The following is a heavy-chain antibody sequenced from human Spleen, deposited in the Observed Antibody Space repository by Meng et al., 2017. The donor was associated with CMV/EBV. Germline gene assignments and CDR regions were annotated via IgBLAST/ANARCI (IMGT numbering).Heavy chain of an antibody. Sequence: GGSLRLSCTVSGGSISSSSYYWGWIRQPPGKGLEWVSYISSSSSTIYYADSVKGRFTISRDNAKNSLYLQMNSLRAEDTAVYYCASSGAHWGQGTLVTVSS. CDR2: ISSSSSTI. CDR1: GGSISSSSYY. V-gene: IGHV3-11*04. J-gene: IGHJ4*02. CDR3: ASSGAH.